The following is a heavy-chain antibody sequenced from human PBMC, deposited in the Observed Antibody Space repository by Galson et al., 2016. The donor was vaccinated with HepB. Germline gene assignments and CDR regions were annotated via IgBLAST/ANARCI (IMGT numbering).Heavy chain of an antibody. V-gene: IGHV4-61*08. Sequence: SETLSLTCTVSGGSIKRTGYHWSWIRQHPGKRLEWIGYIYYGGSTPSNPSLKSRVTILVDTSMNQFSLRLTSVTAADTAVYYCARARYYFDSGGAAYYFDYWGQGTLVTVSS. J-gene: IGHJ4*02. CDR2: IYYGGST. D-gene: IGHD3-22*01. CDR1: GGSIKRTGYH. CDR3: ARARYYFDSGGAAYYFDY.